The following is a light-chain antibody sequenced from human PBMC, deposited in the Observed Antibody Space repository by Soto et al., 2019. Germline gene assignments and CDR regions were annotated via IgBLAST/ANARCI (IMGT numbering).Light chain of an antibody. J-gene: IGLJ2*01. CDR3: QTWGSGTVV. CDR2: LNSDGSH. V-gene: IGLV4-69*01. CDR1: SGHGSYA. Sequence: QAVLTQSPSASASLGASVKLTCTLDSGHGSYAVAWHQHQPDRGPRFLMNLNSDGSHTKGDGIPDRFSGSSSGAERYLTISSLQSEDEADFYCQTWGSGTVVFGGGTKVTVL.